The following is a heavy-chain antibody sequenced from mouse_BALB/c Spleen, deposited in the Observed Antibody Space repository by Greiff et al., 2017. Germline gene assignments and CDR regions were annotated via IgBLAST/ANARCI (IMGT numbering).Heavy chain of an antibody. CDR1: GYTFTSYT. CDR2: INPSSGYT. V-gene: IGHV1-4*01. J-gene: IGHJ2*01. Sequence: VKLVESGAELARPGASVKMSCKASGYTFTSYTMHWVKQRPGQGLEWIGYINPSSGYTNYNQKFKDKATLTADKSSSTAYMQLSSLTSEDSAVYYCARWWEGFDYWGQGTTLTVSS. D-gene: IGHD1-1*02. CDR3: ARWWEGFDY.